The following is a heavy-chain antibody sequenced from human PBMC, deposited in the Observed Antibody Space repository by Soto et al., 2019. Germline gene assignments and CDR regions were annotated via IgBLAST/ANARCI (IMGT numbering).Heavy chain of an antibody. CDR1: GFSFSSYS. D-gene: IGHD2-2*01. CDR2: FSGSGGTS. Sequence: EVQLLESGGGLVQPGGSLRLSCAASGFSFSSYSMSWVRQAPGKGLEWVSAFSGSGGTSYYADSVKGRFTISRDSSKNTVYLQMNSLRAEDTAVYFCANAYCSSTSCRAEYLQHWGQGTLVTVSS. J-gene: IGHJ1*01. V-gene: IGHV3-23*01. CDR3: ANAYCSSTSCRAEYLQH.